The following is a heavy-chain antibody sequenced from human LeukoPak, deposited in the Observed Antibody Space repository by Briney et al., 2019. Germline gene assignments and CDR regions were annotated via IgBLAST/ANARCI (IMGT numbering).Heavy chain of an antibody. D-gene: IGHD3-10*01. J-gene: IGHJ4*02. CDR1: GFTFSSYG. CDR2: ISYDGSNK. CDR3: AKGKNTGSYLSHVDY. Sequence: PGGSLRLSCAASGFTFSSYGMHWVRQAPGKGLEGVAVISYDGSNKYYADSVEGRFTISRDNSKNSLYLQMNSLRTEDTALYYCAKGKNTGSYLSHVDYWGQGTLVTVSS. V-gene: IGHV3-30*18.